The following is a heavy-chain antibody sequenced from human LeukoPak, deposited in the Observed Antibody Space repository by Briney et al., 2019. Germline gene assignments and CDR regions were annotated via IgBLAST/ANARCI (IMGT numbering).Heavy chain of an antibody. Sequence: ASVKVSCKASGYTFTNYGVSWVRQAPGQGLEWMGWISAYNGYTNYAQKFQFRVTMTTDTSTSTAYMELRGLTSDDTAVYYCARSGSDKFGDAFDIWGQGTMVTVSS. CDR3: ARSGSDKFGDAFDI. V-gene: IGHV1-18*01. J-gene: IGHJ3*02. CDR2: ISAYNGYT. D-gene: IGHD3-16*01. CDR1: GYTFTNYG.